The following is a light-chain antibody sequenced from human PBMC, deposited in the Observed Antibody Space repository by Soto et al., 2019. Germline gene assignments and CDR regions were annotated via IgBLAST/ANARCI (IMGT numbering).Light chain of an antibody. J-gene: IGKJ5*01. CDR1: QSVGSK. V-gene: IGKV3-11*01. CDR2: DAF. Sequence: EIVLTQSPVTLSLSPWEGATLSCRASQSVGSKLAWFQQKPGQAPRLLIYDAFNRATGIPARFSGSGSGTDFTVTISSLEPEDFAVYYCQQRSSWPITFGPGTRLEIK. CDR3: QQRSSWPIT.